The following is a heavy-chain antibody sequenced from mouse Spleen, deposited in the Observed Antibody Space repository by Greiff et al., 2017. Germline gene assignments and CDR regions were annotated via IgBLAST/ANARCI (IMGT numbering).Heavy chain of an antibody. CDR2: ISSGGSYT. V-gene: IGHV5-9-3*01. CDR3: ARQGYGNYECY. Sequence: EVPLVESGGGLVQPGGSRKLSCAASGFTFSSYAMSWVRQTPEKRLEWVATISSGGSYTYYPDSVKGRFTISRDNAKNSWYLQRRSLRSEETAMYYCARQGYGNYECYWGHGTTLTVSS. J-gene: IGHJ2*01. CDR1: GFTFSSYA. D-gene: IGHD2-10*02.